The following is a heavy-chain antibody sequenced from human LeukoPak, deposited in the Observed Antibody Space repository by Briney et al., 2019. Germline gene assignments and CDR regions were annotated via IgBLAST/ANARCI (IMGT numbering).Heavy chain of an antibody. Sequence: GGSLRLSCAASGFNFRSYAMSWVRQAPGKGLAWVSTISGSGGSTYYADSVKGRFTISRDNSKNTLYLQMNSLRAEDTAVYYCAKDGSLGEVDYWGQGTLVTVSS. D-gene: IGHD3-10*01. CDR1: GFNFRSYA. CDR2: ISGSGGST. CDR3: AKDGSLGEVDY. V-gene: IGHV3-23*01. J-gene: IGHJ4*02.